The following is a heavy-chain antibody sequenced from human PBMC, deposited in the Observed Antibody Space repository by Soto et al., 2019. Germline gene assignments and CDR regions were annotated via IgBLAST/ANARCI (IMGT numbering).Heavy chain of an antibody. Sequence: QVQLVQSGAEVKKPGSSVKVSCKASGGTFRSYTINWVRQAPGQGLEWMGGIIPIFGTANYAQKFQGRVTITADESTSTAYMELSSLISDDTAVYYCARQFPVASPSNWFDPWGQGTLVTVSS. J-gene: IGHJ5*02. CDR2: IIPIFGTA. CDR3: ARQFPVASPSNWFDP. D-gene: IGHD2-15*01. CDR1: GGTFRSYT. V-gene: IGHV1-69*01.